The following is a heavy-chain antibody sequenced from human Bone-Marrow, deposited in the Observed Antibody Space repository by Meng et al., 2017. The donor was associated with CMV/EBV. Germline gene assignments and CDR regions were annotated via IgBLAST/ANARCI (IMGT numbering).Heavy chain of an antibody. CDR1: GFTFSSYS. J-gene: IGHJ4*02. D-gene: IGHD4-17*01. Sequence: GESLKISCAASGFTFSSYSVNWVRRAPGKGLEWVSSISSSSSYIYYADSVKGRFTISRDNAKNSLYLQMNSLRAEDTAVYYCARASTYGGFDYWGQGTLVTVSS. CDR3: ARASTYGGFDY. V-gene: IGHV3-21*01. CDR2: ISSSSSYI.